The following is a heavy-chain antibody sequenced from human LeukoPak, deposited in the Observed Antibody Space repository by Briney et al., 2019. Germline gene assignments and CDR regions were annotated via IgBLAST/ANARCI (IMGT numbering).Heavy chain of an antibody. J-gene: IGHJ6*02. Sequence: ASVKVSCKASGYTFTSYHMHWVRQAPGQGLEWMGIINPSGGSTSYAQKFQGRVTMTRDTSTSTVYMELSSLRSEDTAVYYCARDLGYYYGSGSYLSLIYYYYGMDVWGQGTTVTVSS. CDR1: GYTFTSYH. V-gene: IGHV1-46*01. CDR3: ARDLGYYYGSGSYLSLIYYYYGMDV. CDR2: INPSGGST. D-gene: IGHD3-10*01.